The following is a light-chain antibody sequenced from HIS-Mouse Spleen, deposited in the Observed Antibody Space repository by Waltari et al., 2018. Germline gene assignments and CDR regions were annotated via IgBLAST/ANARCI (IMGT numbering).Light chain of an antibody. V-gene: IGLV3-1*01. CDR1: KLGDKY. CDR3: QAWDSSCSV. J-gene: IGLJ2*01. CDR2: KDS. Sequence: SYELTQPPSVSVSPGQTASITCSGAKLGDKYACWYQQKPGQSPVLVIYKDSKRPAGIPERFSGSSSGNTATLAISGTQAMDEADYYCQAWDSSCSVVGGGTKLTVL.